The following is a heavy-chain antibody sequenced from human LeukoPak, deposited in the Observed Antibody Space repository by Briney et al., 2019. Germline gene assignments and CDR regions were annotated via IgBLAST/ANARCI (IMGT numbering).Heavy chain of an antibody. CDR2: ISYDGSNK. CDR1: GFTFSSYG. V-gene: IGHV3-30*03. J-gene: IGHJ4*02. D-gene: IGHD1-20*01. CDR3: ARQGYNWGDFDY. Sequence: GGSLRLSCAASGFTFSSYGMHWVRQAPGKGLEWVAVISYDGSNKYYADSVKGRFTISRDNSKNTLYLQMNSLRAEDTAVYYCARQGYNWGDFDYWGQGTLVTVSS.